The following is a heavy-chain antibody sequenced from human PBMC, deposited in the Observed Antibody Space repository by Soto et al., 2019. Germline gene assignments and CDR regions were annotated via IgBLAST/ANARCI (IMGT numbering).Heavy chain of an antibody. CDR1: IGFVSSGGYY. CDR2: IDSTWSA. V-gene: IGHV4-31*03. CDR3: ATRGPQFGSLFPYYGFDV. D-gene: IGHD2-21*01. J-gene: IGHJ6*02. Sequence: SETLSLTCTVSIGFVSSGGYYLSWVRQHPGKGLEWVGTIDSTWSAYYNPSLNSRVSISVDTSKNQFSLRLSSVTAADTAAYYGATRGPQFGSLFPYYGFDVWGQGTKVTVLL.